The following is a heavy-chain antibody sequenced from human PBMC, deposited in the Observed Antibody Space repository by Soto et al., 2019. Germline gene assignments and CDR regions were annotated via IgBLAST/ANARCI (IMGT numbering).Heavy chain of an antibody. D-gene: IGHD3-10*02. J-gene: IGHJ6*02. CDR2: IYPGDSDT. CDR3: AFFMLGYYYYYGMDF. Sequence: PGESLKISCKGSGYSFTSYWIGWVRQMPGKGLEWMGIIYPGDSDTRYSPSFQGQVTISADKSISTAYLQWSSLKASDTAMYYCAFFMLGYYYYYGMDFWGQGSSVPVSS. CDR1: GYSFTSYW. V-gene: IGHV5-51*01.